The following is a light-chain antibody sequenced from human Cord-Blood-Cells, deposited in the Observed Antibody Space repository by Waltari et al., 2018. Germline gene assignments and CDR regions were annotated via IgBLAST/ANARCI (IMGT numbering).Light chain of an antibody. V-gene: IGKV1-12*01. Sequence: DIQMTQSPSSVSASVGDRVTITCRASQGISSWLAWYQKKPGTAPKLLIYAASSLQSGVPSRFSGSGSGTDFTLTISSLQPEDFATYYCQQANSFPPFTFGPGTKVDIK. J-gene: IGKJ3*01. CDR1: QGISSW. CDR2: AAS. CDR3: QQANSFPPFT.